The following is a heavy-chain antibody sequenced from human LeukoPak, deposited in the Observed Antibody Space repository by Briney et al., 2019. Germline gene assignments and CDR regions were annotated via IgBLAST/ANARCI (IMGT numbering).Heavy chain of an antibody. CDR2: IKQGGSEI. CDR1: GFTFSSYW. J-gene: IGHJ4*02. CDR3: ARAPGDPPNY. Sequence: GGSLRLSCAASGFTFSSYWMSWVRQAPGKGLEWVANIKQGGSEIYYVGSVKGRFTISRDNAKNSLYLQMKSLRVEDTAVYYCARAPGDPPNYWGQGTLVTVSS. V-gene: IGHV3-7*03.